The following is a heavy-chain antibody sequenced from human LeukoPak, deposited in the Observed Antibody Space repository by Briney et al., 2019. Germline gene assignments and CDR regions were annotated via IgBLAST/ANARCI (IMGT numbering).Heavy chain of an antibody. V-gene: IGHV3-21*01. J-gene: IGHJ6*03. Sequence: PGGSLRLSCAASGFTFSSYSMNWVRQAPGKGLEWVSSISSSSSYIYYADSVKGRFTISRDNAKNSLYLQMNSLRAEDTAVYYRARDLPWYYYYMDVWGKGTTVTVSS. CDR2: ISSSSSYI. CDR1: GFTFSSYS. CDR3: ARDLPWYYYYMDV.